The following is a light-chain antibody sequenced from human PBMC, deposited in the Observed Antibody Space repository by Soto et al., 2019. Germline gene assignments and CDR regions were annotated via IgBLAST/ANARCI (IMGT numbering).Light chain of an antibody. V-gene: IGLV2-14*01. Sequence: QSVLTQPASVSGSPGQSITISCTGTGSDVGGYDYVSWYQHHPGKAPKVMIYEVTNRPSGVSTRFSGSKSGNTASLTISGLLAEDEADYYCSSYTSSSTLLYVFGTGTKVTVL. CDR3: SSYTSSSTLLYV. CDR2: EVT. CDR1: GSDVGGYDY. J-gene: IGLJ1*01.